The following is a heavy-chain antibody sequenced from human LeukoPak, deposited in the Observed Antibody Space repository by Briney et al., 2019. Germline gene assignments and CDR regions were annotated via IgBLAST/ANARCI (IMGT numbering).Heavy chain of an antibody. CDR3: ARGTTSHYGSGGYYFDY. Sequence: ASVKVSCKASGYTFTGHYMHWVRQAPGQGLEWMGWINPNSGGTNYAQKFQGRVTMTRDTSISTAYMELSRLRSDDTAVYYCARGTTSHYGSGGYYFDYWGQGTLVTVSS. V-gene: IGHV1-2*02. CDR1: GYTFTGHY. J-gene: IGHJ4*02. D-gene: IGHD3-10*01. CDR2: INPNSGGT.